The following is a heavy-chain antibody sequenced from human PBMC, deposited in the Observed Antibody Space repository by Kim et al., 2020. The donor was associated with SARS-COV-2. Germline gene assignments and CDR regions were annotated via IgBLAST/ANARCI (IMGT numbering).Heavy chain of an antibody. J-gene: IGHJ6*02. CDR3: ARRRRHYYYYGMDV. V-gene: IGHV4-34*01. Sequence: NPSPKSRVTISVDTSRNQFSLKLSSVTAADTTVYDCARRRRHYYYYGMDVWGQGTTVTVSS.